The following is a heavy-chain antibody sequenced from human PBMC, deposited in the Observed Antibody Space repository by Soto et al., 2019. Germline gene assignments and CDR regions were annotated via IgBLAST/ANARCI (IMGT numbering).Heavy chain of an antibody. D-gene: IGHD3-10*01. V-gene: IGHV1-24*01. CDR3: ARIRITMVRGGTYYFDY. Sequence: ASVKVSCKVSGYTLTELSMHWVRQAPGKGLEWMGGFDPEDGNTNYAQKLQGRVTMTTDTSTSTAYMELRSLRSDDTAVYYCARIRITMVRGGTYYFDYWGQGTLVTVSS. CDR2: FDPEDGNT. CDR1: GYTLTELS. J-gene: IGHJ4*02.